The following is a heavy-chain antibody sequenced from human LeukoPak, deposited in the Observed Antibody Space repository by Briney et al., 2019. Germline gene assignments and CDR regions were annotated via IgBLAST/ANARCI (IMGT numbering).Heavy chain of an antibody. CDR1: GFTFSSYA. CDR2: ISGSGGST. Sequence: GSLRLSCAASGFTFSSYAMSWVRQAPGKGLEWVSLISGSGGSTYYADSVKGRFTISRDNAKNSLYLQMNSLRAEDTAVYYCARDYVVGATDYYYMDVWGKGTTVTVSS. J-gene: IGHJ6*03. D-gene: IGHD1-26*01. CDR3: ARDYVVGATDYYYMDV. V-gene: IGHV3-23*01.